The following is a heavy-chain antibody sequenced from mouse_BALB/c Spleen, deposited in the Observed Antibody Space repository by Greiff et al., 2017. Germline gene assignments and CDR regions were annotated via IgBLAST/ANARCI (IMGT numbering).Heavy chain of an antibody. CDR2: ISNGGGST. CDR3: ASVLGNYYAMDY. Sequence: DVQLQESGGGLVQPGGSLKLSCAASGFTFSSYTMSWVRQTPEKRLEWVAYISNGGGSTYYPDTVKGRFTISRDNAKNTLYLQMSSLKSEDTAMYYCASVLGNYYAMDYWGQGTSVTVSS. V-gene: IGHV5-12-2*01. CDR1: GFTFSSYT. D-gene: IGHD1-1*01. J-gene: IGHJ4*01.